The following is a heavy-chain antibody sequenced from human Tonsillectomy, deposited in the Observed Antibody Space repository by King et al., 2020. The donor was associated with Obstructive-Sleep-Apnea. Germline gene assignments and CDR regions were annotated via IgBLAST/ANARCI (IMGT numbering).Heavy chain of an antibody. Sequence: VQLQESGPGLVKPSETLSLTCTVSGGSISSYYWSWIRQPPGKGLEWIGYIYYSGSTNYNPSLKSRVTISVDTSKNQFSLKLSSVLAADTAVYYCAKLFSWEPDYWGQGTLVTVSS. CDR1: GGSISSYY. CDR3: AKLFSWEPDY. CDR2: IYYSGST. V-gene: IGHV4-59*08. D-gene: IGHD1-26*01. J-gene: IGHJ4*02.